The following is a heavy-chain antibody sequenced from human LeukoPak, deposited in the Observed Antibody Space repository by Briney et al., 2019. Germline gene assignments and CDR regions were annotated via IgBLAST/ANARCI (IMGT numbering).Heavy chain of an antibody. CDR2: TNPNSGNT. V-gene: IGHV1-8*01. CDR3: ARGGILRYFDWPPRTWSYYYYYYMDV. J-gene: IGHJ6*03. D-gene: IGHD3-9*01. Sequence: GASVKVSCKASGYTFTSYDINWVRQATGQGLEWMGWTNPNSGNTGYAQKFQGKVTMTRNTSISTAYMELSSLRSEDTAVYYCARGGILRYFDWPPRTWSYYYYYYMDVWGKGTTVTVSS. CDR1: GYTFTSYD.